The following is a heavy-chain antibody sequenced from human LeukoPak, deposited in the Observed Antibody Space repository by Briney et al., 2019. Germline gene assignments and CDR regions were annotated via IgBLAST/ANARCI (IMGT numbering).Heavy chain of an antibody. J-gene: IGHJ4*02. CDR2: IRSSGSTT. D-gene: IGHD1-7*01. V-gene: IGHV3-48*04. CDR3: ARMNYISSGWGAPFDY. Sequence: SGGSLRLSCTASGFTFSGYSMNWVRQAPGKGLEWISYIRSSGSTTYYADPMKGRFTISRDNAKNSLYLQMNSLRAEDTAVYYCARMNYISSGWGAPFDYWGQGTLVTVSS. CDR1: GFTFSGYS.